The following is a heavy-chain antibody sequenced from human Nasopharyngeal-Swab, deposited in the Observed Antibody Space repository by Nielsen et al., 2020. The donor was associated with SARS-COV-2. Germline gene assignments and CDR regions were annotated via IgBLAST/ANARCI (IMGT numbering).Heavy chain of an antibody. CDR1: GGSISSYY. J-gene: IGHJ5*02. CDR2: IYYSGST. Sequence: SETLSLTCTVSGGSISSYYWSWIRQPPGKGLGWIGYIYYSGSTNYNPSLKSRVTISVDTSKNQFSLKLSSVTAADTAVYYCARDAGYGSGTGVDPWGQGTLVTVSS. D-gene: IGHD3-10*01. CDR3: ARDAGYGSGTGVDP. V-gene: IGHV4-59*01.